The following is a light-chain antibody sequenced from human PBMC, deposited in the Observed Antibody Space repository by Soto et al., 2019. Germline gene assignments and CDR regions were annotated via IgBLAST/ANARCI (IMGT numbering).Light chain of an antibody. V-gene: IGKV3-15*01. J-gene: IGKJ5*01. CDR3: QQYNNWPS. CDR2: DVF. CDR1: QTVSRN. Sequence: EIVFTPSPGTLSLSPGERATPSCRASQTVSRNLAWYQQRPGQAPRLLIYDVFSRAAGIPARFSGSGSETEFTLTIRSLQSEDFAVYYCQQYNNWPSFGQGTRLEIK.